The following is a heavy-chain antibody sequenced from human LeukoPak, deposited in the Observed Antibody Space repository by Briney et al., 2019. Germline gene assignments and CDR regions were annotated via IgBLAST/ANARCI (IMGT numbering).Heavy chain of an antibody. CDR2: ISSSTSYR. J-gene: IGHJ4*02. Sequence: ETLSLTCTVSGGSISSSSYYWGWIRQPPGKGLEWVSSISSSTSYRYYADSVKGRFTISRDNAKNSLYLQMNSLRAEDTAIYYCTRVGYIDEGIDYWGQGTLVTVSS. CDR1: GGSISSSS. D-gene: IGHD5-24*01. V-gene: IGHV3-21*06. CDR3: TRVGYIDEGIDY.